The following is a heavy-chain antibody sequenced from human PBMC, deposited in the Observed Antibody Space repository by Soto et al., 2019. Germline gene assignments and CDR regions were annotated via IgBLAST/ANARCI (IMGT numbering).Heavy chain of an antibody. CDR2: ISYDGSNK. CDR1: GFTFSSYA. CDR3: ARSVLMVYAQYGMDV. V-gene: IGHV3-30-3*01. Sequence: GGSLRLSCAASGFTFSSYAMHWVRQAPGKGLEWVAVISYDGSNKYYADSVKGRFTISRDNSKNTLYLQMNSLRAEDTAVYYCARSVLMVYAQYGMDVWGQGTTVTVSS. D-gene: IGHD2-8*01. J-gene: IGHJ6*02.